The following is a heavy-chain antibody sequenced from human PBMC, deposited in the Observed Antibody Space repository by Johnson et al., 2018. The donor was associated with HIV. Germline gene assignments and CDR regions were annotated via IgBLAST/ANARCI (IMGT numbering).Heavy chain of an antibody. Sequence: VQLVESGGGLIQPGGSLRLSCAASGFTVGSNSMTWVRHAPGKGLEWVSLIYADGTAFYADSVKGRFAISRDNANNTLYVQMSGLRAEDTALYYCARRGGSGWSAFDIWGQGTIVTVSS. D-gene: IGHD6-19*01. CDR1: GFTVGSNS. CDR2: IYADGTA. V-gene: IGHV3-53*01. J-gene: IGHJ3*02. CDR3: ARRGGSGWSAFDI.